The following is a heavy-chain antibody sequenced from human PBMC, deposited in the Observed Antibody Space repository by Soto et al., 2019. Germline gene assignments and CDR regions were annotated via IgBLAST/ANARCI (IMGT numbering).Heavy chain of an antibody. V-gene: IGHV4-34*01. CDR2: INHSGST. D-gene: IGHD6-19*01. J-gene: IGHJ4*02. Sequence: XETLSLTCAVCGGCFSGYYWSGIGQPPGKGLEWIGEINHSGSTNYNPSLKCRVTISVDTSKNQFSLKLSSVTAADTAVYYCASAGYSSGWYGFDYWGQGTLVTVSS. CDR1: GGCFSGYY. CDR3: ASAGYSSGWYGFDY.